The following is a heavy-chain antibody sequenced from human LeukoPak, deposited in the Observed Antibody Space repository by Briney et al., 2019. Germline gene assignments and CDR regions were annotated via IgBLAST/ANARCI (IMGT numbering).Heavy chain of an antibody. CDR1: GYTFTSYG. J-gene: IGHJ4*02. V-gene: IGHV1-18*01. Sequence: ASVEVSCKASGYTFTSYGISWVRQAPGQGLEWMGWISAYNGNTNYAQKLQGRVTMTTDTSTSTAYMELRSLRSDDTAVYYCARDRTSVVPAARAPLVAGGYWGQGTLVTVSS. CDR2: ISAYNGNT. CDR3: ARDRTSVVPAARAPLVAGGY. D-gene: IGHD2-2*01.